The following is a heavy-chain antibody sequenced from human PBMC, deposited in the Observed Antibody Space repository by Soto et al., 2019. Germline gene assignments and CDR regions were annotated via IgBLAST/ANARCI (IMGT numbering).Heavy chain of an antibody. CDR3: ARTCRSGGSCYLEY. V-gene: IGHV1-18*01. Sequence: ASVKVSCKASGYSFSSFGISWVRQAPGQGLEWVGWVSVPSGDTSSAQNFQGRVTVTTDTSTSTAYMEVGSLRSDDTAVYYCARTCRSGGSCYLEYWGEGTLVTVSS. D-gene: IGHD2-15*01. CDR2: VSVPSGDT. J-gene: IGHJ4*02. CDR1: GYSFSSFG.